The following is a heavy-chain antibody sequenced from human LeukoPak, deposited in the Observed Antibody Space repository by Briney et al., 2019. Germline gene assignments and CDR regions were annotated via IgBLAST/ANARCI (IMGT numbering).Heavy chain of an antibody. CDR2: INRSGGST. D-gene: IGHD3-16*02. CDR3: ARVDVWGSYRYDY. CDR1: GYTFTTYY. J-gene: IGHJ4*02. Sequence: ASVKVSCKVSGYTFTTYYIHWVRQAPGQGLEWLGFINRSGGSTSYAQRFQGRVTMTRDMSTSTVYMELSSLGSEDTAVYYCARVDVWGSYRYDYWGQGTLVTVSS. V-gene: IGHV1-46*01.